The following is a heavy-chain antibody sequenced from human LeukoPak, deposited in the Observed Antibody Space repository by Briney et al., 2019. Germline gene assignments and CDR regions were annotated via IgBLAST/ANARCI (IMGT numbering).Heavy chain of an antibody. CDR3: ARSRGPNTFGGVHDY. CDR2: ITTGDGNT. D-gene: IGHD3-16*01. CDR1: GFTFSSYT. V-gene: IGHV3-23*01. Sequence: GGSLRLSCTASGFTFSSYTMTWVRRAPGKGLRWVSTITTGDGNTYYADSVKGRFTVSRDDSKNTLYLQMNSLRAEDTAVYYCARSRGPNTFGGVHDYWGQGTLVTVSS. J-gene: IGHJ4*02.